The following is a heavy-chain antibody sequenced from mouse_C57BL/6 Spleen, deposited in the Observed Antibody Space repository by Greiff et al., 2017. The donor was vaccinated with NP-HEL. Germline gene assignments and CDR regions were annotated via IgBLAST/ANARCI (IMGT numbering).Heavy chain of an antibody. CDR2: IHPNSGST. D-gene: IGHD2-1*01. CDR3: ARSWGYYGLDY. V-gene: IGHV1-64*01. J-gene: IGHJ2*01. Sequence: QVQLQQSGAELVKPGASVKLSCKASGYTFTSYWMHWVKQRPGQGLEWIGMIHPNSGSTNYNEKFKSKATLTVDKSSSTAYMQLSSLTSEDSAVYYCARSWGYYGLDYWGQGTTLTVSS. CDR1: GYTFTSYW.